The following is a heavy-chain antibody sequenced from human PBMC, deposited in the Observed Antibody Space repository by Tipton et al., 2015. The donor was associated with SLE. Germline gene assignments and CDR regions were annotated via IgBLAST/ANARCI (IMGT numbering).Heavy chain of an antibody. CDR1: GGTFSSYA. Sequence: QSGAEVKKPGSSVKVSCKASGGTFSSYAISWVRQAPGQGLEWMGGIIPIFGTANYAQKFQGRVTITADESTIPAYMELSSLRSEDTAVYYCARGPPANIPSAYCGQRTLVTFSS. CDR3: ARGPPANIPSAY. V-gene: IGHV1-69*01. J-gene: IGHJ4*02. CDR2: IIPIFGTA. D-gene: IGHD2-2*01.